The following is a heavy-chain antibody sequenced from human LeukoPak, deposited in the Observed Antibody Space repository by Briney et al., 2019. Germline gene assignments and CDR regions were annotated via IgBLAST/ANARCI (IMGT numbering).Heavy chain of an antibody. Sequence: SETLSLTCTVSGGSISGSSYFWGWIRQPPGKGLEWIGSIYYSGSTYYNPSLKSRVTISVDMSKNQFSLKLNSVTAAGTAVYYCGRQAAAGAGGDYWDQGTLVTVSS. V-gene: IGHV4-39*01. J-gene: IGHJ4*02. CDR2: IYYSGST. CDR3: GRQAAAGAGGDY. CDR1: GGSISGSSYF. D-gene: IGHD6-13*01.